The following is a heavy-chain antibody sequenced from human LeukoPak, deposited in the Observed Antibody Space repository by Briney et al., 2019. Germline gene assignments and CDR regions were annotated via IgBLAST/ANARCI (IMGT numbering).Heavy chain of an antibody. CDR1: GFSLSSLGVG. D-gene: IGHD2-2*01. CDR3: ARSQGGHIVVLPAAFDY. Sequence: SGPTLVKPTQTLTLTCTFSGFSLSSLGVGVGWVRQPPGRAVEWLAIIYRGDDQRYSPSLKTRLTISKGTSENQVVLKMTNVDPADTATYYCARSQGGHIVVLPAAFDYWGQGTLVTVSS. J-gene: IGHJ4*02. CDR2: IYRGDDQ. V-gene: IGHV2-5*02.